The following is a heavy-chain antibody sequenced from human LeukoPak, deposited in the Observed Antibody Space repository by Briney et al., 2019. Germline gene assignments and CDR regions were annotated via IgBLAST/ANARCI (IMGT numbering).Heavy chain of an antibody. CDR2: IYYSGST. J-gene: IGHJ2*01. V-gene: IGHV4-39*01. CDR1: GGSISDSAYY. CDR3: ARQIKNYDLLTGYHGWYFDL. Sequence: SETLSLTCTVSGGSISDSAYYWGWIRQPPGKGLEWIGSIYYSGSTHYSPSLKSRLSIFVDASKNQFSLKLSSVTAADTAVYYCARQIKNYDLLTGYHGWYFDLWGRGTLVTVSS. D-gene: IGHD3-9*01.